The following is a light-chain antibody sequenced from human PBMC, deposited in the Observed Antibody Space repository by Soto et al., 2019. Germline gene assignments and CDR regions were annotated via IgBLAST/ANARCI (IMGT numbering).Light chain of an antibody. J-gene: IGKJ5*01. CDR2: AAS. Sequence: IQMTQSPSSLSASVGDRLSITCRASQVISTSLAWYQVKPGKAPKLLIYAASTLESGVPSRFSATVSGTEFSLTITSLQPEDFATYYCQQLFDSPITFGQGTRLEIK. CDR1: QVISTS. V-gene: IGKV1-9*01. CDR3: QQLFDSPIT.